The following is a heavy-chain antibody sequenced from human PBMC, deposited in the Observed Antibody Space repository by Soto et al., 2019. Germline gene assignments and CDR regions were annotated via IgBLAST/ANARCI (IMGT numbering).Heavy chain of an antibody. J-gene: IGHJ4*02. V-gene: IGHV4-39*01. CDR1: GGSTNSRSDY. Sequence: SETLSLTCTVSGGSTNSRSDYWGWIRQPPGRGLEWIGSVYYSGSTHDNPSLQSRVTISVDTSRNQFSLNLISVTAADTAVYFCARQPRGPGYGERGLYFDYWGQGTLVTVSS. D-gene: IGHD3-16*01. CDR3: ARQPRGPGYGERGLYFDY. CDR2: VYYSGST.